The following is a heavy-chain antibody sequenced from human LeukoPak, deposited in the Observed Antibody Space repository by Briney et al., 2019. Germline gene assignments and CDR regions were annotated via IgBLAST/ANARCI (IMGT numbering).Heavy chain of an antibody. V-gene: IGHV3-74*01. CDR1: GFIFGRSW. Sequence: GGSLRLSCAASGFIFGRSWMHWVRQAPGKGLIWVSRTDGSRTTYADSVKGRFTVSRDNSKNTEYLQMNSLRAEDTAIYYCAKDDDDGDHVVVDHWGQGTLVTVSS. CDR3: AKDDDDGDHVVVDH. J-gene: IGHJ4*02. CDR2: TDGSRT. D-gene: IGHD4-17*01.